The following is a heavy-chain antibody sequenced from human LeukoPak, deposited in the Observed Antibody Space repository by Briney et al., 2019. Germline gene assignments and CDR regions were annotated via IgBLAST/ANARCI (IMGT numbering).Heavy chain of an antibody. Sequence: ASVKVSCKASGYTFTGYYMHWVRQAPGQGLEWMGWINPKSGGTNYPQKFQGRVTMTRDTSITTAYMELSRLRSDDTAVYYCARVGSGNYYDSSGYLGRFDPWGQGTLVTVSS. CDR1: GYTFTGYY. CDR2: INPKSGGT. V-gene: IGHV1-2*02. J-gene: IGHJ5*02. D-gene: IGHD3-22*01. CDR3: ARVGSGNYYDSSGYLGRFDP.